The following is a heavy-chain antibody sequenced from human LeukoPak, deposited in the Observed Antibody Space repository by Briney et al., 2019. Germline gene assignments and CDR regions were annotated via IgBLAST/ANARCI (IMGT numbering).Heavy chain of an antibody. CDR1: GGSISSYY. CDR3: ARESGYSNDAFDI. V-gene: IGHV4-59*12. CDR2: IFYSGTT. D-gene: IGHD5-24*01. Sequence: SETLSLTCTVSGGSISSYYWSWLRQPPGKGLEWIGFIFYSGTTNYNPSLKSRVTISVATSKNQFSLKLSSVTAADTAVYYCARESGYSNDAFDIWGQGTMVTVSS. J-gene: IGHJ3*02.